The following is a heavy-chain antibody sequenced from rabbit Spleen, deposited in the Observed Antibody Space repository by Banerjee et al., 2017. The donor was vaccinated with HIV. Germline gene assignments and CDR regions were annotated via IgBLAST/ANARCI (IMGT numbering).Heavy chain of an antibody. J-gene: IGHJ4*01. V-gene: IGHV1S45*01. CDR3: ARNFDL. Sequence: QEQLEESGGGLVKPEGSLTLTCMSSGLDFSSSYWICWVRQAPGKGLEWIACINIVTGKSVYASWAKGRFIMSRTSSTTVTLQMTSLTAADTATYFCARNFDLWGQGTLVTVS. CDR2: INIVTGKS. CDR1: GLDFSSSYW.